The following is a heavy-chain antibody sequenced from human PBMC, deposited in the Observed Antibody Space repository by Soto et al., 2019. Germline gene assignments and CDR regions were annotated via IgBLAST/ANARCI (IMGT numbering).Heavy chain of an antibody. CDR3: ARDTAVAAEPLDALDL. Sequence: QVQLVQSGAEVKKPGASVKVSCKASGYTFTSYGISWVRQAPGQGLEWMGWIGADNGKLNYAQKVQARVTMTTDTSTSTAYMELRSLGSDDTAVYYFARDTAVAAEPLDALDLWGQGTVVTVSS. D-gene: IGHD6-13*01. J-gene: IGHJ3*01. CDR1: GYTFTSYG. CDR2: IGADNGKL. V-gene: IGHV1-18*01.